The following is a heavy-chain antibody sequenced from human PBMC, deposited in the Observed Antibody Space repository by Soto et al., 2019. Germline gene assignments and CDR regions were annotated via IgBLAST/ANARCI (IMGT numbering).Heavy chain of an antibody. CDR3: ARVSRMITFGGVIVNIDAFDI. CDR1: TCVSFD. J-gene: IGHJ3*02. D-gene: IGHD3-16*02. CDR2: IGTAGDT. V-gene: IGHV3-13*01. Sequence: TCVSFDGHLISQDTGKGLEWVSAIGTAGDTYYPGSVKGRFTISRENAKNSLYLQMNSLRAGDTAVYYCARVSRMITFGGVIVNIDAFDIWGQRTMVTVSS.